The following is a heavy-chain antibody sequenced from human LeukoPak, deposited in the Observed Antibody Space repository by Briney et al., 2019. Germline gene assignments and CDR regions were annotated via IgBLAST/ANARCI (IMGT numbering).Heavy chain of an antibody. CDR3: ARVGRGYYDSSGYYPYYFDY. Sequence: PSETLSLTCTVSGGSISSYYWSWIRQPPGKGLEWIGYIYYSGSTNYNPSLKSRVTISVDTSKNQFSLKLSSVTAADTAVYYCARVGRGYYDSSGYYPYYFDYWGQGTLVTVSP. CDR1: GGSISSYY. V-gene: IGHV4-59*08. J-gene: IGHJ4*02. CDR2: IYYSGST. D-gene: IGHD3-22*01.